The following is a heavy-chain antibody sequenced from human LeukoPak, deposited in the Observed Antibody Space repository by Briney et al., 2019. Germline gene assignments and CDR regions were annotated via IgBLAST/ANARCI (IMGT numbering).Heavy chain of an antibody. Sequence: ASVKVSCKASGYTFTGYYMHWVRQAPGQGLEWTGRINPNSGGTNYAQKFQGRVTMTRDTSISTAYMELSRLRSDDTALYYCARVPTFGGVIVKGDDYWGQGTLVTVSS. CDR3: ARVPTFGGVIVKGDDY. V-gene: IGHV1-2*06. D-gene: IGHD3-16*02. CDR2: INPNSGGT. J-gene: IGHJ4*02. CDR1: GYTFTGYY.